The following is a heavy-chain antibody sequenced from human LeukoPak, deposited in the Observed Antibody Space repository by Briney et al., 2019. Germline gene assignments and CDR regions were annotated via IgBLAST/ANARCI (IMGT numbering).Heavy chain of an antibody. J-gene: IGHJ5*02. CDR3: ARDPPYYYDSSGYT. CDR1: GFTFSSYE. D-gene: IGHD3-22*01. Sequence: GGSLRLSCAASGFTFSSYEMNWVRQAPGKGLEWVSYISSSGSTIYYADSVKGRFTISRDNAKKSLYLQMNSLRAEDTAVYYCARDPPYYYDSSGYTWGQGTLVTVSS. CDR2: ISSSGSTI. V-gene: IGHV3-48*03.